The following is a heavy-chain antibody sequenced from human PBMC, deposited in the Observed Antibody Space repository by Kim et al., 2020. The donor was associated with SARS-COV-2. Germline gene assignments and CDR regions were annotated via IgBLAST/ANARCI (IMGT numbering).Heavy chain of an antibody. J-gene: IGHJ5*02. Sequence: SVKVSCKASGGTFSSYAISWVRQAPGQGLEWMGRIIPIFGIANYAQKFQGRVTITADKSTSTAYMELSSLRSEDTAVYYCARAQSRVATNWFDPWGQGTLVTVSS. D-gene: IGHD5-12*01. CDR3: ARAQSRVATNWFDP. CDR1: GGTFSSYA. CDR2: IIPIFGIA. V-gene: IGHV1-69*04.